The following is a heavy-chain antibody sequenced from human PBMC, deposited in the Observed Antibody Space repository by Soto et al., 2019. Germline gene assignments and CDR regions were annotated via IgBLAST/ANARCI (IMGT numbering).Heavy chain of an antibody. CDR3: ARESRDGYKGGDAFDI. J-gene: IGHJ3*02. CDR1: GFTFSSYG. CDR2: IWYDGSNK. D-gene: IGHD5-12*01. Sequence: PGVSLRLSCVASGFTFSSYGMHWVRQAPGKGLEWVAVIWYDGSNKYYADSVKGRFTISRDNSKNTLYMQMNSLRAEDTAVYYCARESRDGYKGGDAFDIWGQGTRSTVSS. V-gene: IGHV3-33*01.